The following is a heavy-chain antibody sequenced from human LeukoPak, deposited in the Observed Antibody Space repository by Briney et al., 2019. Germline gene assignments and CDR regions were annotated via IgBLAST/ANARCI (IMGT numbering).Heavy chain of an antibody. D-gene: IGHD3-10*01. J-gene: IGHJ4*02. CDR3: ATHRDGSGSYGFDFDY. CDR2: ISYDGSNK. Sequence: GRSLRLSCAASGFTFSSYGMHWVRQAPGKGLEWVAVISYDGSNKYYADSVKGRFTISRDNSKNTLYLQMNSLRAGDTAVYYCATHRDGSGSYGFDFDYWGQGTLVTVSS. CDR1: GFTFSSYG. V-gene: IGHV3-30*03.